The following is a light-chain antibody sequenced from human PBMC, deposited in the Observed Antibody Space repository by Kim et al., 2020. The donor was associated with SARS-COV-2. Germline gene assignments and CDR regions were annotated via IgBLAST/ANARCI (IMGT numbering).Light chain of an antibody. V-gene: IGKV3-15*01. CDR3: QQYNQWQWT. CDR2: GAS. CDR1: QNVNSN. J-gene: IGKJ1*01. Sequence: VSPGESATLSCRASQNVNSNLAWYQQTPGQAPRLLIHGASTRATGIPARFSGSGSGKEFSLTISSLQSEDSAVYYCQQYNQWQWTFGQGTKVDIK.